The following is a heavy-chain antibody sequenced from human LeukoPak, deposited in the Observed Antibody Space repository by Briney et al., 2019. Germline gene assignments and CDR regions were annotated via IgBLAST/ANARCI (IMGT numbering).Heavy chain of an antibody. CDR1: AFTFSNFG. CDR3: ARAPFYYDSSGYPYFDG. V-gene: IGHV3-23*01. D-gene: IGHD3-22*01. Sequence: GGSLRLSCAASAFTFSNFGMSWVRQAPGKGLEWVSAIIASGGSTYYADSVKGRFTISRDNFKNTLYLQMNSLRAEDTALYYCARAPFYYDSSGYPYFDGWGQGTLVTVSS. J-gene: IGHJ4*02. CDR2: IIASGGST.